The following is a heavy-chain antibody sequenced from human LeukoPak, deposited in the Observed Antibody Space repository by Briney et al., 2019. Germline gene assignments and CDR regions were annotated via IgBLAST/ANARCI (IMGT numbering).Heavy chain of an antibody. V-gene: IGHV4-34*01. Sequence: SETLSLTCAVYGGSFSGYYWSWIRQPPGKGLEWIGEINHSGSTNYNPSLKSRVTISVDTSKNQFSLKLSSVTAADTAVYYCARHGLSAFGFDYWGQGTLVTVSS. CDR1: GGSFSGYY. D-gene: IGHD3-16*01. CDR2: INHSGST. J-gene: IGHJ4*02. CDR3: ARHGLSAFGFDY.